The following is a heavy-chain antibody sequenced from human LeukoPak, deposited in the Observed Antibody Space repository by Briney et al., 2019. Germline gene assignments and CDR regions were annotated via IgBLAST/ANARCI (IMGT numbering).Heavy chain of an antibody. CDR2: ISSSSSYI. D-gene: IGHD3-10*01. J-gene: IGHJ6*04. CDR1: GFTFSSYA. Sequence: GGSLRLSCAASGFTFSSYAMSWVRQAPGKGLEWVSSISSSSSYIYYADSVKGRFTISRDNAKNSLYLQMNSLRAEDTAVYYCARDPIRYGSGTGDVWGKGTTVTVSS. CDR3: ARDPIRYGSGTGDV. V-gene: IGHV3-21*01.